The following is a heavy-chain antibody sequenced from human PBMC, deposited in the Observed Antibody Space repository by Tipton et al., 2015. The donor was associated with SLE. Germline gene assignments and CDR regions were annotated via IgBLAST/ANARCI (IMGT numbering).Heavy chain of an antibody. Sequence: TLSLTCIVSGGSISTTNYFCDWIRQPPGKGLEWIGTFYYSGGTYYNPSLKSRLTMSIDTSNNQFSLRLRSVTAADTAVYFCARDRPSTNTIRNWFGPWGQGTLVTVSS. V-gene: IGHV4-39*07. CDR3: ARDRPSTNTIRNWFGP. D-gene: IGHD3-3*01. CDR2: FYYSGGT. J-gene: IGHJ5*02. CDR1: GGSISTTNYF.